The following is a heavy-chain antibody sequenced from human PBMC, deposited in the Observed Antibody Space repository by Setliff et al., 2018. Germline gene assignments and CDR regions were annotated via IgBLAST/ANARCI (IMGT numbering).Heavy chain of an antibody. J-gene: IGHJ4*02. Sequence: NPSETLSLTCAVSGYSISSGYFWAWIRQPPGKGLEWIGSVYHSGRTYYNPSLKSRVTMSVDTSKNQFSLRLSSVTAADTAVYYCASPVDEYSSSWIFDYWGQGTLVTVSS. CDR1: GYSISSGYF. V-gene: IGHV4-38-2*01. CDR3: ASPVDEYSSSWIFDY. D-gene: IGHD6-13*01. CDR2: VYHSGRT.